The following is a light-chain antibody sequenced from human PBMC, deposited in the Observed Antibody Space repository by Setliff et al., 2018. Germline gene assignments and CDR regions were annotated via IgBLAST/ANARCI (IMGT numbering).Light chain of an antibody. CDR2: EVT. CDR1: SSDVGAYNY. V-gene: IGLV2-8*01. Sequence: QSVLTQPPSASGSPGQSLTISCTGTSSDVGAYNYVSWYQQHPGKAPKLMIYEVTKRPSGVPDRFSGSKSGNTASLTVSGLQAEDEADYYCSSYASSINPYVFGTGTKATVL. CDR3: SSYASSINPYV. J-gene: IGLJ1*01.